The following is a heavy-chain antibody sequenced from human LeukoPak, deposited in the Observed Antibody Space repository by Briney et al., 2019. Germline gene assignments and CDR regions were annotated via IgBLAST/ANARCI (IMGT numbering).Heavy chain of an antibody. CDR2: IYYSGST. D-gene: IGHD4-17*01. V-gene: IGHV4-39*07. CDR1: GGSISSSSYY. J-gene: IGHJ6*02. CDR3: ARSEDYGDYYYYGVDV. Sequence: SETLSLTCTVSGGSISSSSYYWGWIRQPPGKGLEWIGSIYYSGSTNYNPSLKSRVTISVDTSKNQFSLKLSSVTAADTAVYYCARSEDYGDYYYYGVDVWGQGTTVTVSS.